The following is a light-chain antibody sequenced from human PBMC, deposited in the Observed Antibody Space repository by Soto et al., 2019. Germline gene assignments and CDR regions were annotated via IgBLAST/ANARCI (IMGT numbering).Light chain of an antibody. Sequence: DIQMTQSPSTLPASVGDRVTITCRASQSIITWLAWFQQAPGKAPKILISDASSLKSGVPSRFSGSGSGPEFTLTISSLQPDDFATYYCQQYHIYPLTFGGGTKVEI. J-gene: IGKJ4*01. CDR3: QQYHIYPLT. V-gene: IGKV1-5*01. CDR2: DAS. CDR1: QSIITW.